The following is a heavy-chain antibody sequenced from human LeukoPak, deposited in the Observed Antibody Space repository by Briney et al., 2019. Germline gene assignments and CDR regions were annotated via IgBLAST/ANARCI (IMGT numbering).Heavy chain of an antibody. J-gene: IGHJ4*02. CDR1: GGSISSGSYY. Sequence: SETLSLTCTVSGGSISSGSYYWSWIRQPAGKGLEWIGCIYTSGSTNYNPSLKSRVTISVDTSKNQFSLKLSSVTAADTAVYYCARGWASTWYYFDYWGQGTLVTVSS. CDR2: IYTSGST. CDR3: ARGWASTWYYFDY. D-gene: IGHD6-13*01. V-gene: IGHV4-61*02.